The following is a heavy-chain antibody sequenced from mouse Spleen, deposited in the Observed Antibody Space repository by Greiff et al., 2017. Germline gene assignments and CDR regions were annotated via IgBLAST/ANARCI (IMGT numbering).Heavy chain of an antibody. D-gene: IGHD2-4*01. V-gene: IGHV5-6-4*01. CDR2: ISNSGGST. J-gene: IGHJ4*01. CDR1: GFTFSSYY. Sequence: DVMLVESGGGLVKRGGSLKLSCAASGFTFSSYYMSWVRQTPEKRLEWVATISNSGGSTYYPDSVKDRFTISRDNAKNTLYLQMSSLNSEDTAVYYCARDRLRGAMDYWGQGTSVTVSS. CDR3: ARDRLRGAMDY.